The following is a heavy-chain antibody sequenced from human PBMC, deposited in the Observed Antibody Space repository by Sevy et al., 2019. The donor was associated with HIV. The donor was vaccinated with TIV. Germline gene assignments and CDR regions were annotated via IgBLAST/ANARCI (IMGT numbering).Heavy chain of an antibody. CDR1: GHTLSRHA. V-gene: IGHV1-18*04. Sequence: ASVKVSCETFGHTLSRHAISWVRQAPGQGLEWMGWISTYNGDTIYAQNFQGRVTMTTDTSTRSAYMELRSLRSDDTAVYFCGRLTASSAHDSWGQGTLVTVSS. CDR2: ISTYNGDT. CDR3: GRLTASSAHDS. J-gene: IGHJ4*02. D-gene: IGHD2-21*02.